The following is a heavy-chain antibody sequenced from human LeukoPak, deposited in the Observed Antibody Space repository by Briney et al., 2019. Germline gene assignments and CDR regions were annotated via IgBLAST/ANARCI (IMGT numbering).Heavy chain of an antibody. V-gene: IGHV4-30-4*01. CDR1: GGSISSGDYY. CDR2: IYYSGST. D-gene: IGHD6-6*01. Sequence: SESLSLTCTVSGGSISSGDYYWSWIRQPPGKGLEWIGYIYYSGSTYYNPSLKSRVTISVDTSKNQFSLKLSSVTAADTAVYYCARPKIAARGAFDIWGQGTMVTVSS. J-gene: IGHJ3*02. CDR3: ARPKIAARGAFDI.